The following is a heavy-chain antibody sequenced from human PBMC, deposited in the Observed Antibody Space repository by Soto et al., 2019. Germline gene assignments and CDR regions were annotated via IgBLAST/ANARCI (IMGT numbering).Heavy chain of an antibody. CDR3: ARRIKHYYGMDV. Sequence: SETLSLTCTVSGGSISSTTYYWGWMRQPPGKGLGWIASFYISGNTYYNPSLKSRVTISVDTSKNQFSLKLSSVTAADTAVYYCARRIKHYYGMDVWGQGTTVTVSS. J-gene: IGHJ6*02. CDR2: FYISGNT. CDR1: GGSISSTTYY. V-gene: IGHV4-39*01. D-gene: IGHD5-18*01.